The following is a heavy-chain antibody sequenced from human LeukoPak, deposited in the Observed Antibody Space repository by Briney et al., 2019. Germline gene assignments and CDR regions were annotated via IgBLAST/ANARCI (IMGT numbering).Heavy chain of an antibody. CDR1: GGSISSGGYY. D-gene: IGHD3-10*01. CDR3: ARTLWFGDKGFDY. Sequence: SQTLSLTCTVSGGSISSGGYYWSWIRQHPGKGLEWIGYIYYSGSTYYNPSLKSRVTISVDTSKNQFSLKLSSVTVADTAVYYCARTLWFGDKGFDYWGQGTLVTVSS. J-gene: IGHJ4*02. V-gene: IGHV4-31*03. CDR2: IYYSGST.